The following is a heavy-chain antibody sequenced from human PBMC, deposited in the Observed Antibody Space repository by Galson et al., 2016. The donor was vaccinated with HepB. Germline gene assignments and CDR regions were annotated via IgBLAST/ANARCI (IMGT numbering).Heavy chain of an antibody. CDR3: TRVDLVAYFFDS. CDR1: GDSVSTNSAA. CDR2: TYYRAQWYS. Sequence: CAISGDSVSTNSAAWNWFRQSPSRGLEWLGQTYYRAQWYSDYAVSVESRLTITPDNSKNQFSLHLKSVTPEDSAVYYCTRVDLVAYFFDSWGQGTLVTVSS. J-gene: IGHJ4*02. V-gene: IGHV6-1*01. D-gene: IGHD2-8*02.